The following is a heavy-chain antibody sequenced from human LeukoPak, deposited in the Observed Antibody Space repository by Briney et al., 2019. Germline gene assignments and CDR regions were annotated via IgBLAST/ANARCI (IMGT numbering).Heavy chain of an antibody. J-gene: IGHJ3*02. CDR2: IYYSGTT. Sequence: PSETLSLTCAVSGGSISNFNWWSWVRQPPGKGLEWIGEIYYSGTTNYNPSLKSRVTVSVDKPRNQFSLKLSSVTAADTAVYYCARGGGTVISSNAFDIWGQGTMVTVSS. V-gene: IGHV4-4*02. D-gene: IGHD1-1*01. CDR1: GGSISNFNW. CDR3: ARGGGTVISSNAFDI.